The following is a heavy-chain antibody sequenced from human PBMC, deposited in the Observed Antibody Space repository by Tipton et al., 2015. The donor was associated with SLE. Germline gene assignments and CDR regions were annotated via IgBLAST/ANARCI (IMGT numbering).Heavy chain of an antibody. Sequence: LRLSCAVYGGSFSAYYWSWIRQAPGKGLEWIGEINHSGSTNYSPSLRSRVTMSVDTSKDQFSLKLSSVTAADTAMYYCARVETFLVVTPIYYFDHWGQGTLVTVSS. J-gene: IGHJ4*02. CDR2: INHSGST. D-gene: IGHD4-23*01. CDR3: ARVETFLVVTPIYYFDH. CDR1: GGSFSAYY. V-gene: IGHV4-34*01.